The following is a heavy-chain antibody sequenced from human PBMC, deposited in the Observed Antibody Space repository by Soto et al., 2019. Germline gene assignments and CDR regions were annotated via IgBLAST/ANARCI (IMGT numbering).Heavy chain of an antibody. V-gene: IGHV3-23*01. CDR3: AKVHSDSYYYFDY. Sequence: EVQLWEAGVGMEQPGGSLRLSCAASGFTFSFCAMSWVRQAPGKGLEWVSSIRGNNGDTYYADSVKGRFTISRDNSKSTLYLQMNSLRVEDRAVYYCAKVHSDSYYYFDYWGQGALVTVSS. J-gene: IGHJ4*02. D-gene: IGHD3-22*01. CDR1: GFTFSFCA. CDR2: IRGNNGDT.